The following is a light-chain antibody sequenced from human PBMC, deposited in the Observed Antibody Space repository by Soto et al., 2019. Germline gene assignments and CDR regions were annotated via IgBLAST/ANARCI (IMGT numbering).Light chain of an antibody. Sequence: EIVLTQSPGTLSLSPGERASLSCRASQTIRSNYLAWYRQTPGQAPRLLIYGASNRATSVADRFSSSLSGTDFTLIISRPEPEDFALYYCQQYGSSPWTFGQGTKVEIK. CDR2: GAS. CDR1: QTIRSNY. CDR3: QQYGSSPWT. J-gene: IGKJ1*01. V-gene: IGKV3-20*01.